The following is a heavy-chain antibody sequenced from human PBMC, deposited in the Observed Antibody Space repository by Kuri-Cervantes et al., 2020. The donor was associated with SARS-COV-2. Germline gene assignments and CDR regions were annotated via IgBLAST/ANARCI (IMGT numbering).Heavy chain of an antibody. CDR3: ARHPSELNQLLYWVYYYYMDV. CDR1: GDSVTTSTFY. D-gene: IGHD2-2*02. V-gene: IGHV4-39*01. Sequence: SETLSLTCTVSGDSVTTSTFYWGWIRQAPGKGLEWIGTIYFTGSTDFNPSLKSRVTISVDTSKNQFSLKLSSVTAADTAVYYCARHPSELNQLLYWVYYYYMDVWGKGTTVTVSS. J-gene: IGHJ6*03. CDR2: IYFTGST.